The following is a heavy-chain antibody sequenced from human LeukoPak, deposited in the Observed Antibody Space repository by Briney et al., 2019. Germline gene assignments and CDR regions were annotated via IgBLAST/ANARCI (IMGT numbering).Heavy chain of an antibody. CDR3: ATYSSGWSYY. CDR2: INPSGGST. D-gene: IGHD6-19*01. J-gene: IGHJ4*02. CDR1: GYTFTSYY. Sequence: ASVKVSCKESGYTFTSYYMHWVRQAPGQGLEWMGIINPSGGSTSYAQKFQGRVTMTRDTSTSTVYMELSSLSSEDTAVYYCATYSSGWSYYWGQGTLVTVSS. V-gene: IGHV1-46*01.